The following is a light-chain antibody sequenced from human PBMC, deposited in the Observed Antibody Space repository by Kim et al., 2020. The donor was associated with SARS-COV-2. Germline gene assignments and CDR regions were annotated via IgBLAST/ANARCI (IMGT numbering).Light chain of an antibody. CDR1: SSDVGSYDI. CDR2: EVS. Sequence: QSALTQPASVSGSPGQSITISCTGTSSDVGSYDIVSWYQQHPGKAPKLIIYEVSQRPLGVSNRFSGSKSDNTASLTISGLQTEDEADYYCCSYATFFWVFGGGTKVTVL. J-gene: IGLJ3*02. V-gene: IGLV2-23*02. CDR3: CSYATFFWV.